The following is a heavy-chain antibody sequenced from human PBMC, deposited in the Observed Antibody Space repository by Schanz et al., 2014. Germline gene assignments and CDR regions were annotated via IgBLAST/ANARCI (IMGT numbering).Heavy chain of an antibody. CDR2: ISYDGSNK. V-gene: IGHV3-30-3*01. J-gene: IGHJ4*02. CDR1: GFTFSSYA. D-gene: IGHD2-15*01. CDR3: ARDRGYCSGGSCLTFDY. Sequence: VQLVESGGGFVQPGGSLRLSCAASGFTFSSYAMHWVRQAPGKGLEWVAVISYDGSNKYYADSVKGRFTISRDNSKNTLYLQMNTLRAEDTAVYYCARDRGYCSGGSCLTFDYWGQGTLXTVSS.